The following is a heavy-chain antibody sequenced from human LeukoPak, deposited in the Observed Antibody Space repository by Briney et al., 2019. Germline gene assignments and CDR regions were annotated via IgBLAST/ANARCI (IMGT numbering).Heavy chain of an antibody. CDR3: ARDQAKGGSYLDY. CDR2: IIPILGIA. CDR1: GGTLSSYA. D-gene: IGHD1-26*01. J-gene: IGHJ4*02. V-gene: IGHV1-69*04. Sequence: ASVKVPSKASGGTLSSYAISWVRQAPGQGLEWMGRIIPILGIANYAQKFQGRVTITADKSTSTAYMELSSLRSEDTAVYYCARDQAKGGSYLDYWGQGTLVTVSS.